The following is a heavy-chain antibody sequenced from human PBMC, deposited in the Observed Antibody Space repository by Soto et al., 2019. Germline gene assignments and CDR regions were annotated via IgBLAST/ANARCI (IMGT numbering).Heavy chain of an antibody. J-gene: IGHJ4*02. CDR2: IRSKAYGGTT. V-gene: IGHV3-49*03. CDR3: TRAGRGYSYHLVDY. Sequence: PGGSLRLSCTASGFTFGDYAMSWFRQAPGKGLEWVGFIRSKAYGGTTEYAASVKGRFTISRDDSKSIAYLQMNSLKTEDTAVYYCTRAGRGYSYHLVDYWGQGTLVTVSS. D-gene: IGHD5-18*01. CDR1: GFTFGDYA.